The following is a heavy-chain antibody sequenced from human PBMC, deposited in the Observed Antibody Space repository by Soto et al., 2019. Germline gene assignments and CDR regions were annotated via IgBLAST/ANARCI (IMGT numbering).Heavy chain of an antibody. Sequence: GGSLRLSCAASGFTFSSYAMSWVRQAPGKGLEWVSAISGSGGSTYYADSVKGRFTISRDNSKNTLYLQMNSLRAEDTAVYYCAKDVSAVDTAMVIDYWGQGTLVTVSS. CDR1: GFTFSSYA. J-gene: IGHJ4*02. CDR2: ISGSGGST. V-gene: IGHV3-23*01. CDR3: AKDVSAVDTAMVIDY. D-gene: IGHD5-18*01.